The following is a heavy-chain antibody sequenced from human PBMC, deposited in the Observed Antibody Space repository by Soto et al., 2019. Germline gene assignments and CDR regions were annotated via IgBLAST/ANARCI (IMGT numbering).Heavy chain of an antibody. D-gene: IGHD6-19*01. V-gene: IGHV3-23*01. CDR3: AKPLQQWLLQGSGVDV. J-gene: IGHJ6*02. Sequence: PGGSLRLSCAASGFSFGEYSMTWVRQAPGKGLQWVSAISGDTATTHYADSVKGRFTISRDNSRDTLYLQMNSLRVEDTAIYYCAKPLQQWLLQGSGVDVWGQGTTVTASS. CDR2: ISGDTATT. CDR1: GFSFGEYS.